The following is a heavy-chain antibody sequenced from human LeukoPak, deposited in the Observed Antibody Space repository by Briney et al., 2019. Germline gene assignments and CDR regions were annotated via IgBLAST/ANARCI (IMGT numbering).Heavy chain of an antibody. CDR3: AKDMRFDWTPYYFDY. Sequence: GGSLRLSCAASGFTFRDYTMNWVRQAPGKGLEWVSAISKSGTYIKYADSVKGRFTVSRDNAKNSLFLQMNSLRAEDTAVYYCAKDMRFDWTPYYFDYWGQGTLVTVSS. J-gene: IGHJ4*02. D-gene: IGHD3-9*01. CDR1: GFTFRDYT. V-gene: IGHV3-21*04. CDR2: ISKSGTYI.